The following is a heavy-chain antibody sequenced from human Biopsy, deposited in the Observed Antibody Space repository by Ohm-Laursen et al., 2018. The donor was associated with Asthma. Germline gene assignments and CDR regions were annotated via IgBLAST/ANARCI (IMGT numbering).Heavy chain of an antibody. CDR2: IYWAADN. CDR1: GFSLTSSGVG. CDR3: ANRGSLNGNWDGGCLDS. V-gene: IGHV2-5*02. Sequence: TQSLTLTFSFYGFSLTSSGVGVAWIRQPPGKSLERLAVIYWAADNSDSPSLESRLTISKVTSKNQVVLIMTDMDPMDTGTYYCANRGSLNGNWDGGCLDSWGQGTLVTVSS. J-gene: IGHJ5*01. D-gene: IGHD1-20*01.